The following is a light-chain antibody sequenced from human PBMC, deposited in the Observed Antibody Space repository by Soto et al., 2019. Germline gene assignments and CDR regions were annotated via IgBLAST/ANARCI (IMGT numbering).Light chain of an antibody. CDR2: DVS. CDR1: NSDVGGYNF. Sequence: QSALTQPRSVSGSPGQSVTISCTGTNSDVGGYNFVSWYQQYPGKVPKLMIYDVSKWSSGVPDRFSGSKSGNTASLTISGLQAEDEADYYCCSYADSFYAFGSGTKLTVL. CDR3: CSYADSFYA. J-gene: IGLJ1*01. V-gene: IGLV2-11*01.